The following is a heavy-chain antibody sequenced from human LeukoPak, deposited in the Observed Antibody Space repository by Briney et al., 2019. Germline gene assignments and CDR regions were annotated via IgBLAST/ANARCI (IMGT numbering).Heavy chain of an antibody. CDR1: GYRFTTSW. CDR2: IYPADSDT. V-gene: IGHV5-51*01. D-gene: IGHD1-26*01. CDR3: ARLSGSFDY. J-gene: IGHJ4*02. Sequence: GESLKIPCKGSGYRFTTSWIGWVRQMPGKGLAWMGIIYPADSDTRYSPSFQGQVTISADKSISTAYLQWSGLKASDTAMYYCARLSGSFDYWGQGTLVTVSS.